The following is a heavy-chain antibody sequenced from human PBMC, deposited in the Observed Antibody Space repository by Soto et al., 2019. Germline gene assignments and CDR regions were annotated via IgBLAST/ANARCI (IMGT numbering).Heavy chain of an antibody. CDR3: ARGRAQYYDFWSGPYYFDY. D-gene: IGHD3-3*01. CDR2: IYYSGST. Sequence: SETLSRTCAVSGYSISISNWWGWIRQPPGKGLEWIGYIYYSGSTYYNPSLKSRVTMSVDTSKNQFSLKLSSVTAVDTAVYYCARGRAQYYDFWSGPYYFDYWGQGTLVTVSS. J-gene: IGHJ4*02. CDR1: GYSISISNW. V-gene: IGHV4-28*03.